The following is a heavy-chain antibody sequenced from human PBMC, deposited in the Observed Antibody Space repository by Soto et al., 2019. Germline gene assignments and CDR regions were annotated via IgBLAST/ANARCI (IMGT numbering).Heavy chain of an antibody. CDR3: ARIVAYSSSGGVDY. CDR1: GGTFSSYA. J-gene: IGHJ4*02. D-gene: IGHD6-6*01. CDR2: IIPIFGTA. V-gene: IGHV1-69*12. Sequence: QVQLVQSGAEVKKPGSSVKVSCKASGGTFSSYAISWVRQAPGQGLEWMGGIIPIFGTANYAQKFQGRVTITADESTSTAYVELSSLRSEDTAVYYCARIVAYSSSGGVDYWGQGTLVTVSS.